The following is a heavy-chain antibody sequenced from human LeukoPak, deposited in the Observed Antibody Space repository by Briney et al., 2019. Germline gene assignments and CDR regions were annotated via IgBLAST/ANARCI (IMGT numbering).Heavy chain of an antibody. CDR2: ISYDGSNK. J-gene: IGHJ4*02. V-gene: IGHV3-30*03. CDR1: GLIFSTYG. Sequence: GGSLRLSCAASGLIFSTYGMHWVRQAPGKGLEWVAVISYDGSNKYYADSVKGRFTISRDNSKNTLYLQMNSLRAEDTAVYYCARDLEPYSSSWYGFDYWGQGTLVTVSS. CDR3: ARDLEPYSSSWYGFDY. D-gene: IGHD6-13*01.